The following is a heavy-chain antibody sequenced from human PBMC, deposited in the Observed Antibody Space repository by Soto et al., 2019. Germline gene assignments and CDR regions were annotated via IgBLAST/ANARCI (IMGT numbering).Heavy chain of an antibody. CDR1: GSTFTSYD. CDR3: ARGMAAVVGYYYMDV. CDR2: MNPNSGNT. D-gene: IGHD2-2*01. Sequence: ASVKVSCKASGSTFTSYDINWVRQATGQGLEWMGWMNPNSGNTGYAQKFQGRVTMTRNTSISTAYMELSSLRSEDTAVYYCARGMAAVVGYYYMDVWGKGTTVTVSS. V-gene: IGHV1-8*01. J-gene: IGHJ6*03.